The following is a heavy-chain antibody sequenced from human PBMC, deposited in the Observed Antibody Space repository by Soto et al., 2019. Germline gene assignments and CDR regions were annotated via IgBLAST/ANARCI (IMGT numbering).Heavy chain of an antibody. CDR2: VSYDEVNK. CDR1: GFTFSNLG. Sequence: PGGSLRLSCVGSGFTFSNLGIHWVRQAPGKGLEWLAVVSYDEVNKFYADSVRGRFTISRDNSKDTVYLQINSLRRDDTAMYFCAKVMTEYSGVAIDHWGQGILVTVSS. J-gene: IGHJ4*02. D-gene: IGHD6-19*01. CDR3: AKVMTEYSGVAIDH. V-gene: IGHV3-30*18.